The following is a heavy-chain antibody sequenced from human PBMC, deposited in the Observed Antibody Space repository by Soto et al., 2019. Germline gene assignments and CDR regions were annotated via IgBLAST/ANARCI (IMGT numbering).Heavy chain of an antibody. CDR3: ARDGTLVGAPEYTQH. Sequence: ASVKVSCKASGYTFTGYYMHWVRQAPGQGLERMGWINPNSGGTNYAQQFQGRVTMTRDTSISTAYMELSRLRSDDTAVYYCARDGTLVGAPEYTQHWGQGTLVTVSS. J-gene: IGHJ1*01. D-gene: IGHD1-26*01. CDR1: GYTFTGYY. CDR2: INPNSGGT. V-gene: IGHV1-2*02.